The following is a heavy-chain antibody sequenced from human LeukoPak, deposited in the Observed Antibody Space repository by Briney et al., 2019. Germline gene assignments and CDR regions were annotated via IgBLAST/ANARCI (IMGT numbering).Heavy chain of an antibody. CDR2: IDSDTYGNTI. CDR3: ARDRDYAFDY. D-gene: IGHD4-17*01. V-gene: IGHV3-48*02. J-gene: IGHJ4*02. CDR1: GFTVSGTY. Sequence: GGSLRLSCAASGFTVSGTYMSWVRQAPGKGLEWISYIDSDTYGNTIYYPHTVKGRFTISRDNAKNSLYLQMDSLRDEDTAVYYCARDRDYAFDYWGQGTLVTVSS.